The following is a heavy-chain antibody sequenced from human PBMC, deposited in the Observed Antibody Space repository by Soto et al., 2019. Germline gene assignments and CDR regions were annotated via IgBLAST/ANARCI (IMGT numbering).Heavy chain of an antibody. V-gene: IGHV3-11*01. J-gene: IGHJ3*02. CDR1: GFTFSDYY. D-gene: IGHD3-10*01. CDR3: ASTNQGGGSGSYAFDI. CDR2: ISSSGSTI. Sequence: GGSLRLSCAASGFTFSDYYMSWIRQAPGKGLEWVSYISSSGSTIYYADSVKGRFTISRDNAKNSLYLQMNSLRAEDTAVYYCASTNQGGGSGSYAFDIWGQGTMVTVSS.